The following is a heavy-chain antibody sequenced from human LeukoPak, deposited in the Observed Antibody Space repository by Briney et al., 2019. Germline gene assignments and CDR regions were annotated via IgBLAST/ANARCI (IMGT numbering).Heavy chain of an antibody. Sequence: PSETLSLTCNVSGGSISSSSYYWGWIRQPPGKGLEWIGSIYYSGSTYYNPSLKSRVTMSVDTSKNQFSLKLSSVTAADTAVYYCARGRGGYDWKPPYYYYYYYMDVWGKGTTVTISS. J-gene: IGHJ6*03. V-gene: IGHV4-39*07. CDR2: IYYSGST. D-gene: IGHD5-12*01. CDR3: ARGRGGYDWKPPYYYYYYYMDV. CDR1: GGSISSSSYY.